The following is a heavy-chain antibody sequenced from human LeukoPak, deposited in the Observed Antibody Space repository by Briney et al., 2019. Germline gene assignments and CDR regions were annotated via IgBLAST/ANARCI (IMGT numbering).Heavy chain of an antibody. D-gene: IGHD3-10*01. CDR2: IYYSGST. CDR1: GGSISSSSYY. Sequence: SETLSLTCTVSGGSISSSSYYWGWIRQPPGKGLEWIGSIYYSGSTYYNPSLKSRVTISVDTSKNQFSLKLSSVTAADTAVYYCARDPGMYYYGSGSDLGYWGQGTLVTVSS. CDR3: ARDPGMYYYGSGSDLGY. V-gene: IGHV4-39*07. J-gene: IGHJ4*02.